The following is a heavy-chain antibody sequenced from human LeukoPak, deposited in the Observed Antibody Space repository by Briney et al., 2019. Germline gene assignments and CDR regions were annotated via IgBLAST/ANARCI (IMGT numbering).Heavy chain of an antibody. J-gene: IGHJ4*02. V-gene: IGHV4-39*01. CDR1: GGSISSSSYY. CDR3: ASREAAAGLTSDY. CDR2: SDDSGST. D-gene: IGHD6-13*01. Sequence: SETLSLTCTVSGGSISSSSYYWGWIRQPPGKGRGWIGSSDDSGSTYDNPSLKSPVNISVDTSKNQFSLKLSSVTAADTAVYYCASREAAAGLTSDYWGQGTLVTVSS.